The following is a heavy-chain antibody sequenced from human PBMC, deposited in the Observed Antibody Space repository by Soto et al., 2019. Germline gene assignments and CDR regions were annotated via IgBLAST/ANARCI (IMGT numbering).Heavy chain of an antibody. V-gene: IGHV3-30*03. D-gene: IGHD3-3*01. CDR1: GFTFSSYG. CDR3: ARDQYDFWSSYGPYYYGMAV. Sequence: QVQLVESGGGVVQPGRSLRLSCAASGFTFSSYGMHWVRQAPGKGLEWVAVISYDGSNKYYADSVKGRFTISRDNSKTTLYLQMSSLRAEDTAVYYCARDQYDFWSSYGPYYYGMAVWGQGTTVTVSS. J-gene: IGHJ6*02. CDR2: ISYDGSNK.